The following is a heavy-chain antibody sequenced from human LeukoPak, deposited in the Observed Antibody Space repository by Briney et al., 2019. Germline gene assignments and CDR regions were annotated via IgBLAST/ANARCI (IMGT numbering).Heavy chain of an antibody. V-gene: IGHV3-30*03. Sequence: GGSLRLSCAASGFTFSSYGMHWVRQAPGKGLEWVAVIVNDGSNKYYADSVKGRFTISRDNSKNTLYLQMNSLRAEDTAVYYCARGHDFFYFDYWGQGTLVTVSS. CDR1: GFTFSSYG. D-gene: IGHD3-3*01. J-gene: IGHJ4*02. CDR2: IVNDGSNK. CDR3: ARGHDFFYFDY.